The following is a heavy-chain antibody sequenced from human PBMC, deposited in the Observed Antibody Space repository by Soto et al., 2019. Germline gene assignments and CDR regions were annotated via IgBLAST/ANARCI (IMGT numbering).Heavy chain of an antibody. CDR2: IKQDGSEK. CDR3: ARIVVVPAAGGYYYGMDV. Sequence: PGGSLRLSCAASGFTFSSYWMSWVRQAPGKGLEWVANIKQDGSEKYYVDSVKGRFTISRDNAKNSLYLQMNSLRAEDTAVYYCARIVVVPAAGGYYYGMDVWGQGTTVTVSS. V-gene: IGHV3-7*01. D-gene: IGHD2-2*01. CDR1: GFTFSSYW. J-gene: IGHJ6*02.